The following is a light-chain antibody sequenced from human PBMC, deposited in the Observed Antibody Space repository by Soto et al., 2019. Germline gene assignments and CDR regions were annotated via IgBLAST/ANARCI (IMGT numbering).Light chain of an antibody. J-gene: IGKJ1*01. CDR3: QQTFSTPRT. Sequence: DTQMAQSPSSLSASVGDRVTITCRASQNVRSYLNWYQQKPGKAPKLLIYETSTLQSGVPSRFNGDGYGTDFTLTISSLHPEGFATHYCQQTFSTPRTLGQGTKVDIK. CDR1: QNVRSY. CDR2: ETS. V-gene: IGKV1-39*01.